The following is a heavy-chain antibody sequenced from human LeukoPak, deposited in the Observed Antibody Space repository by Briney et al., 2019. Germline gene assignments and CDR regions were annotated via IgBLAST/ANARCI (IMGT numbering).Heavy chain of an antibody. D-gene: IGHD5-18*01. CDR1: GGSFSGYY. J-gene: IGHJ4*02. CDR3: ARERGRGYSYGYPPSGMDY. CDR2: INHSGST. Sequence: SETLSLTCAVYGGSFSGYYWSWVPHPPGKGREGGGEINHSGSTNYNGTIKSQVTISVDTSKNQCSLKMSSVTAANTAVYYCARERGRGYSYGYPPSGMDYWGQGTLVTVSS. V-gene: IGHV4-34*01.